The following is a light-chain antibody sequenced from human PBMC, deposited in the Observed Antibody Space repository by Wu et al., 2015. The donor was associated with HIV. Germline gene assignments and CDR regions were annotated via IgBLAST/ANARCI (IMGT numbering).Light chain of an antibody. CDR2: KAS. CDR3: QKYNTAPWT. J-gene: IGKJ1*01. V-gene: IGKV1-5*03. CDR1: QNINVW. Sequence: DIQMTQSPPTLSASVGDRVTITCRASQNINVWLAWYQHKAGKAPKILISKASSLETGVPSRFSGSGSGTEFTLTISSLQPEDVATYYCQKYNTAPWTFGQGTKVEMK.